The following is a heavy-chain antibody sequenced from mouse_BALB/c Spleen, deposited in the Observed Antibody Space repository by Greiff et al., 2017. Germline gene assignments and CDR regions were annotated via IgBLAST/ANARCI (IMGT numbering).Heavy chain of an antibody. Sequence: VQLQESGAELMKPGASVKISCKATGYTFSSYWIEWVKQRPGHGLEWIGEILPGSGSTNYNEKFKGKATFTADTSSNTAYMQLSSLTSEDSAVYYCAGGGARYGYGDGMGFAYWGQGTLVTVSA. J-gene: IGHJ3*01. CDR3: AGGGARYGYGDGMGFAY. CDR1: GYTFSSYW. CDR2: ILPGSGST. V-gene: IGHV1-9*01. D-gene: IGHD1-2*01.